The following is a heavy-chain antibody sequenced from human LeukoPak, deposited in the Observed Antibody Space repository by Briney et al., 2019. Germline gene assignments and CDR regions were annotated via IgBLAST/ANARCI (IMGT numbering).Heavy chain of an antibody. CDR3: ARFYCSSTSCYTRPFDY. V-gene: IGHV3-23*05. CDR1: GFTFSNYA. CDR2: IGRRGTNT. Sequence: GGSLRLSCAGSGFTFSNYAMIWVRRAPGKGLEWVSAIGRRGTNTFYADSVKGRFTISRDNSKNTLYLQMNSLRAKDTAVYYCARFYCSSTSCYTRPFDYWGQGTLVTVSS. J-gene: IGHJ4*02. D-gene: IGHD2-2*02.